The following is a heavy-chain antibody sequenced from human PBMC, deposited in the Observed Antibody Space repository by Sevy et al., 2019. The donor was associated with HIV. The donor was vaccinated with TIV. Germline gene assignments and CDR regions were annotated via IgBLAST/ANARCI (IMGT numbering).Heavy chain of an antibody. Sequence: GGSLRLSCAASGFIFNSYAMTWVRQAPGKGLEWVSGISGSGGSTYYADSVKGRFTISRDNSRNTLNLEMNSLRAEDTAVYYCAKGYGSGSPPDYWGQGTLVTVSS. D-gene: IGHD3-10*01. CDR1: GFIFNSYA. J-gene: IGHJ4*02. CDR3: AKGYGSGSPPDY. CDR2: ISGSGGST. V-gene: IGHV3-23*01.